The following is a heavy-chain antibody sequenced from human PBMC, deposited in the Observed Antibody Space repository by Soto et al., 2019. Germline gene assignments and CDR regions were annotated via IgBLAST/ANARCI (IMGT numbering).Heavy chain of an antibody. CDR2: TYYRSKWYN. D-gene: IGHD6-19*01. CDR3: AREEAGTQWYYYYYGMDV. J-gene: IGHJ6*02. Sequence: SETLSLTCAISGDSVSSNSASWNWIRQSPSRGLEWLGRTYYRSKWYNDYAVSVKSRITINPDTSKNQFSLQLNSVTPEDTAVYYCAREEAGTQWYYYYYGMDVWGQGTTVTVSS. V-gene: IGHV6-1*01. CDR1: GDSVSSNSAS.